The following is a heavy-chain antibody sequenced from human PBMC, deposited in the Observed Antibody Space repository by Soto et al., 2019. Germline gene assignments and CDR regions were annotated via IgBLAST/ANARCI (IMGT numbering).Heavy chain of an antibody. V-gene: IGHV3-11*01. CDR1: GCTFSDYD. CDR3: ARIYGGNPTPTDY. Sequence: QVQLVESGGGLVKPGGSLRLSCAASGCTFSDYDMSWIRQAPGKGLEWVSYISSSGSTIYYADSVKGRFTISRDNAKTSLYLQMNILRAADTAVYYCARIYGGNPTPTDYWGQGTLVTVSS. CDR2: ISSSGSTI. J-gene: IGHJ4*02. D-gene: IGHD4-17*01.